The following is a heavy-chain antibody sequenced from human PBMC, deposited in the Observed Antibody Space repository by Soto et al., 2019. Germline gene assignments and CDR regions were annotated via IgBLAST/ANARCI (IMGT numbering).Heavy chain of an antibody. CDR3: ARGSALDGYTYSFDY. Sequence: SETLSLTCAVYGGSFSGYYWSWIRQPPGKGLEWIGEINHSGSTNYNPSLKSRVTISVDTSKNQFSLKLSSVTAADTAVYYCARGSALDGYTYSFDYCGQGTMVTVST. V-gene: IGHV4-34*01. J-gene: IGHJ4*02. CDR2: INHSGST. CDR1: GGSFSGYY. D-gene: IGHD5-12*01.